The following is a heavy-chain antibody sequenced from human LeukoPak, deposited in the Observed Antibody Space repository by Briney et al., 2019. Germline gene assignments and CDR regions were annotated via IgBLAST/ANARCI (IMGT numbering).Heavy chain of an antibody. V-gene: IGHV4-39*01. J-gene: IGHJ5*02. CDR1: LGSLSSSTYD. CDR2: IYYRGRT. Sequence: SETLSLTCTVSLGSLSSSTYDWGWIRQPPGRGLEWIGTIYYRGRTYYNPSLKRRVTISVDTSNNHFSPRLSSVTAADTGVYYCAILGTGSSWGQGTLVTVSS. CDR3: AILGTGSS. D-gene: IGHD3-10*01.